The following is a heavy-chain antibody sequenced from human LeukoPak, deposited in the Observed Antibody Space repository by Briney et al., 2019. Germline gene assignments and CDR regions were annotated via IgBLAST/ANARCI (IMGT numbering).Heavy chain of an antibody. J-gene: IGHJ4*02. V-gene: IGHV3-33*01. D-gene: IGHD3-22*01. CDR1: GFTLRSHG. CDR2: LWAHGRSE. Sequence: PGGSLRLSCAASGFTLRSHGMHWVRQAPGKGLEWVAVLWAHGRSEYYADSVKGRFSISRDTSRSTVYLQMNSLRVEDTAVYYCARDDDTSSHYSLFEYRGQGTRVTVSS. CDR3: ARDDDTSSHYSLFEY.